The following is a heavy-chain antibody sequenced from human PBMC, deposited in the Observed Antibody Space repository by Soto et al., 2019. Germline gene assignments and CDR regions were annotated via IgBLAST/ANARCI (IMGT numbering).Heavy chain of an antibody. Sequence: QVQLVQSGAEVKKPGASVKVSCKASGYTFTSYGISWVRQAPGQGLEWMGWINPYNGNTNYAQKLQGRVTMTTDTSTNTADIERRSLRSDDTAVYYCARDWFGIDYWGQGTLVTVSS. CDR3: ARDWFGIDY. V-gene: IGHV1-18*01. CDR2: INPYNGNT. J-gene: IGHJ4*02. CDR1: GYTFTSYG. D-gene: IGHD3-16*01.